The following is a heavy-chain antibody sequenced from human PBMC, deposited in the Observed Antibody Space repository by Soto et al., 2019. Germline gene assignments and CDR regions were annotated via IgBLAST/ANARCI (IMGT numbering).Heavy chain of an antibody. J-gene: IGHJ4*02. Sequence: QVQLVQSGAEVKKPGASVKVSCKASRYTFTSYAMHWVRQAPGQRLEWMGWINAGNGNRKYSQKFQGRVTITRDTSASTAYMGLSSLRSEDTAVYYCARDVGGNDYWGQGTLVTVSS. CDR2: INAGNGNR. CDR3: ARDVGGNDY. CDR1: RYTFTSYA. V-gene: IGHV1-3*01. D-gene: IGHD2-15*01.